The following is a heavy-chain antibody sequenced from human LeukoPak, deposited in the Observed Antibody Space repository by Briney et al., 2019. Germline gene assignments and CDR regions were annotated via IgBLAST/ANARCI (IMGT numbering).Heavy chain of an antibody. CDR3: AKPQNFDWLGY. D-gene: IGHD3-9*01. V-gene: IGHV3-30*02. CDR1: GFTFSSYG. CDR2: IRYDGGNK. J-gene: IGHJ4*02. Sequence: GGSLRLSCVASGFTFSSYGMHWVRQAPGKGLEWATFIRYDGGNKYYADSVKGRFTISRDNSKNTLYLQMNSLRAEDTAVYYCAKPQNFDWLGYWGQGTLVTVSS.